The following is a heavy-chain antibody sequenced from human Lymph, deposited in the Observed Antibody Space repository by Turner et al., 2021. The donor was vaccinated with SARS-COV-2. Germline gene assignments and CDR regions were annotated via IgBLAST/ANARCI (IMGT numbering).Heavy chain of an antibody. Sequence: QVQLVQSGAEVTKPGASVMVSCKASGYTFTSYDINWVRQATGQGLEWMGWMNPSSGYTGYAQKFQGRVTMTRNTSISTAYMELNSLTSDDTAVYYCAKGDGYPPHGLLDPWGQGTLVTVSS. D-gene: IGHD6-25*01. CDR3: AKGDGYPPHGLLDP. V-gene: IGHV1-8*01. J-gene: IGHJ5*02. CDR1: GYTFTSYD. CDR2: MNPSSGYT.